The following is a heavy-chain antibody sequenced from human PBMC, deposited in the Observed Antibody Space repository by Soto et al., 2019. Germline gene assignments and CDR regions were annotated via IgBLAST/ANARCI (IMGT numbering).Heavy chain of an antibody. CDR3: ARDGVDYYDSSGYYYRAFEI. CDR1: DGSISSGDYY. J-gene: IGHJ3*02. V-gene: IGHV4-61*08. D-gene: IGHD3-22*01. Sequence: SETLPLTCTVSDGSISSGDYYWTWIRQPPGMGLEWIGYIYYSGSTNYNPSLKSRVTISVDTSKNQFSLKLSSVTAADTAVYYCARDGVDYYDSSGYYYRAFEIWGQGTMVT. CDR2: IYYSGST.